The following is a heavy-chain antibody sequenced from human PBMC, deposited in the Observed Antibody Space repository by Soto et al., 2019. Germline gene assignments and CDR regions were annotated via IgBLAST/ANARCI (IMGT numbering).Heavy chain of an antibody. CDR3: ARSITPFDY. Sequence: VGSLRLSCGASGFTFSSYEMNWVRQAPGRGLEWVSYISSSGDTINYADSVKGRFTISRDNAKNSLYLQMNSLRAEDTAVYYCARSITPFDYWGQGTPVTVSS. D-gene: IGHD3-10*01. J-gene: IGHJ4*02. CDR1: GFTFSSYE. V-gene: IGHV3-48*03. CDR2: ISSSGDTI.